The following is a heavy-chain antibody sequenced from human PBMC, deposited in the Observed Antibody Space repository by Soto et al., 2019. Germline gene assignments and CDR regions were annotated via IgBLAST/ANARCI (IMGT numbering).Heavy chain of an antibody. CDR1: GGSISGYY. Sequence: SETLSLTCTVSGGSISGYYWTWIRQPPGKGLEWIGYFYYRGSTSYNPSLKSRVTISGDTSKNHFALKLSSVTAADTAVYYCARTKTGYAFDIWGQGTMVT. V-gene: IGHV4-59*08. CDR3: ARTKTGYAFDI. CDR2: FYYRGST. D-gene: IGHD2-8*01. J-gene: IGHJ3*02.